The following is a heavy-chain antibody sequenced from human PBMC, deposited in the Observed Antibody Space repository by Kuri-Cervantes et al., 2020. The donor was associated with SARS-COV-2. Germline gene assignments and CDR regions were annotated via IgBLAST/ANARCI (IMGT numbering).Heavy chain of an antibody. CDR1: GYTFSDYG. Sequence: ASVKVSCKASGYTFSDYGITWVRQAPGKGLEWMGWISAYSGNAKYAQKLQGRVTLTTDTSTTTAYMELRSLRSDDTAVYFCGRDRKGIEPNWTDYWGQGTLVTVSS. V-gene: IGHV1-18*01. CDR3: GRDRKGIEPNWTDY. CDR2: ISAYSGNA. D-gene: IGHD1-20*01. J-gene: IGHJ4*02.